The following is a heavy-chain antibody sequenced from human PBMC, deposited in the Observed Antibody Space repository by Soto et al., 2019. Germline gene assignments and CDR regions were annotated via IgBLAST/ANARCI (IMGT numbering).Heavy chain of an antibody. Sequence: QVQLQESGPGLVKPSETLSLTCTVSGGSISSYYWSCIRQPPGKGLEWIGYIYYSGSTNYNPSLKSRVTISVDTSKNQFSLKLSSVTAADTAVYYCARHSSGDYGVGWFDPWGQGTLVTVSS. J-gene: IGHJ5*02. CDR1: GGSISSYY. CDR3: ARHSSGDYGVGWFDP. V-gene: IGHV4-59*08. D-gene: IGHD4-17*01. CDR2: IYYSGST.